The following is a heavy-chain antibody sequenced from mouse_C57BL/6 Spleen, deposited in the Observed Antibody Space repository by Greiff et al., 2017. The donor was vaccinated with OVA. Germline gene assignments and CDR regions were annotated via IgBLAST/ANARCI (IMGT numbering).Heavy chain of an antibody. Sequence: VQLQQSGAELVKPGASVKISCKASGYTFTSYWMNWVKQRHGKSLEWIGEINPNNGGTSYNQKFKGKATLTVDKSSSTACMELSSLTSEDSAVYYCARGAHFNGSTDIDYWGQGTSLTVSS. CDR1: GYTFTSYW. D-gene: IGHD5-1*01. CDR3: ARGAHFNGSTDIDY. J-gene: IGHJ2*02. CDR2: INPNNGGT. V-gene: IGHV1-26*01.